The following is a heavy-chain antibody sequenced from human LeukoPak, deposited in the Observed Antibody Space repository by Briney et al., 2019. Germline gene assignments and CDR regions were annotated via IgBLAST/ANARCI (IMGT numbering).Heavy chain of an antibody. CDR2: IYSDGKT. V-gene: IGHV3-66*02. J-gene: IGHJ4*02. CDR1: GFTVSNNY. D-gene: IGHD3-22*01. Sequence: GGSLRLSCAASGFTVSNNYMNWVRQAPGKGLEWVSVIYSDGKTFYSDSVKGRFTISRDNSKNTLYLQMNSLRAEDTAVYYCAREGYYYDSSGYSRGQGTLVTVSS. CDR3: AREGYYYDSSGYS.